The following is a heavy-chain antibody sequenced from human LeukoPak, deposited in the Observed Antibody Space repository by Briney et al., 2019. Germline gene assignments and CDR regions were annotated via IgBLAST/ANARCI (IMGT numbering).Heavy chain of an antibody. D-gene: IGHD3-9*01. V-gene: IGHV5-51*01. CDR3: ARNYYDMLTGYYEGQDV. CDR2: IYPGDSDT. Sequence: GESLKISCKGSGYSFTSYWIGWVRQMPGKGLEWMGIIYPGDSDTRYSPSFQGQVTISAIKAIDTAYLQWSSLKASDTATYYCARNYYDMLTGYYEGQDVWGQGTTVTVSS. CDR1: GYSFTSYW. J-gene: IGHJ6*02.